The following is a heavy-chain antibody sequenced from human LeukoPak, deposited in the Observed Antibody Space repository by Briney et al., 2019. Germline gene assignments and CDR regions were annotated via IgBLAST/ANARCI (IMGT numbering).Heavy chain of an antibody. CDR2: IHYIGNT. CDR3: ARARDDYFFDY. CDR1: GDSIGTSGYY. V-gene: IGHV4-31*03. Sequence: SETLSLTCTVSGDSIGTSGYYWSWIRQHPGTGMEWIAYIHYIGNTYYNPSLESRVTMSVDTSSNQFSLNVASVTAADTAVYYCARARDDYFFDYWGQGILVTVSS. J-gene: IGHJ4*02. D-gene: IGHD3-3*01.